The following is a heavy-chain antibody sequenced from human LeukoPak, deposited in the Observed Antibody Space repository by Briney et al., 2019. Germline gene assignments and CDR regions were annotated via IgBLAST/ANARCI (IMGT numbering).Heavy chain of an antibody. CDR3: ARDKIYGDSYFNY. CDR1: GFTFSTYW. D-gene: IGHD4-17*01. CDR2: MKQDGSEK. J-gene: IGHJ4*02. V-gene: IGHV3-7*01. Sequence: GGSLRLSCAASGFTFSTYWMSWVRQAPGKGLEWVANMKQDGSEKYYVDSVEGRFTISRDKAKNSLYLQMNSLRAKDSAVYVRARDKIYGDSYFNYWGEGALVTVPS.